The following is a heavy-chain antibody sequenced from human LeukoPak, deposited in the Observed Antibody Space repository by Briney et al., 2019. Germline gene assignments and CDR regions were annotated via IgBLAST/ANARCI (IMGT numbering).Heavy chain of an antibody. D-gene: IGHD3-22*01. CDR2: IYTSGST. Sequence: SENLSLTCTVSGGSISSGSYYWSWIRQPAGKGLEWIGRIYTSGSTNYNPSLKSRVTISVDTSKNQFSLKLSSVTAADTAVYYCARDYYYDSSGYVFDYWGQGTLVTVSS. CDR3: ARDYYYDSSGYVFDY. CDR1: GGSISSGSYY. V-gene: IGHV4-61*02. J-gene: IGHJ4*02.